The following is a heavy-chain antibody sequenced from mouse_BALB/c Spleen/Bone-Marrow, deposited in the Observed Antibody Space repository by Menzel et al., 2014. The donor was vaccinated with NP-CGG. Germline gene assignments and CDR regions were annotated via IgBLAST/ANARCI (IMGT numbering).Heavy chain of an antibody. J-gene: IGHJ4*01. CDR2: INPSNGGT. CDR1: GYTFTSYY. CDR3: TRSRYDYDNAMDC. Sequence: QVQLKQSWAELVKPGASVKLSCKASGYTFTSYYMYWVKQRPGQGLEWIGEINPSNGGTNFNEKFKSKATLTVDKSSSTAYMQLSSLTSEDSAVYYCTRSRYDYDNAMDCWGLGTSVTVSS. V-gene: IGHV1S81*02. D-gene: IGHD2-4*01.